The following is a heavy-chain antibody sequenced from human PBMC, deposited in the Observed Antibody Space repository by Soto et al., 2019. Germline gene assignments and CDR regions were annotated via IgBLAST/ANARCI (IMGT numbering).Heavy chain of an antibody. CDR3: AREEAFSLERRFDS. Sequence: SETLSLTCTGAGGSISSGCYSWNWIRHHPGQGLEWIGYIYSIGTTYYNPSLKSRLTISIDTSQNLFSLKLSSVTAADTAVYFCAREEAFSLERRFDSWGQVTLVTVCS. D-gene: IGHD3-3*02. CDR2: IYSIGTT. J-gene: IGHJ5*01. V-gene: IGHV4-31*03. CDR1: GGSISSGCYS.